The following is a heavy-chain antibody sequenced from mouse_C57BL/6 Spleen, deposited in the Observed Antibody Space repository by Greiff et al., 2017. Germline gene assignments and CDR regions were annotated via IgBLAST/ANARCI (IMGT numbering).Heavy chain of an antibody. V-gene: IGHV7-3*01. CDR1: GFTFTDYY. J-gene: IGHJ1*03. D-gene: IGHD2-1*01. CDR3: ARLYGNYVWYFDV. Sequence: EVKLMESGGGLVQPGGSLSLSCAASGFTFTDYYMSWVRQPPGKALEWFGFIRNKANGYTTEYSASVKGRFTISRDNSQSILYLQMNALRAEDIATYYCARLYGNYVWYFDVWGTGTTVTVSS. CDR2: IRNKANGYTT.